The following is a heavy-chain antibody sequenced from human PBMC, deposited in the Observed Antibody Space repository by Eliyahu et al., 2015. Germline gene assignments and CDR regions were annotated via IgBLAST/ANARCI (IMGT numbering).Heavy chain of an antibody. CDR2: IGTAGDT. Sequence: EVQLVESGGGLVQPGGSLRLSCAASGFTFSIYDMHWVRQATGKGLEWVSAIGTAGDTYYPGSVKGRFTISRENAKNSLYLQMNSLRAGDTAVYYCARGLVLGDPLGGYYGMDVWGQGTTVTVSS. CDR3: ARGLVLGDPLGGYYGMDV. V-gene: IGHV3-13*01. J-gene: IGHJ6*02. CDR1: GFTFSIYD. D-gene: IGHD2-21*02.